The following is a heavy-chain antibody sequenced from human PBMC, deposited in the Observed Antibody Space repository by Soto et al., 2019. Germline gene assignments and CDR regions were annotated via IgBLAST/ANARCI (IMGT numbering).Heavy chain of an antibody. CDR1: GYTFTSYG. J-gene: IGHJ5*02. Sequence: ASVKVSCKASGYTFTSYGISWVRQAPGQGLEWMGWISAYNGKTNYAQKLQGRVTMTTVTSTSTAYMELRSLSSVYTAVYYCARVPAAGTFDWFDPWGQGTLVTVSS. CDR2: ISAYNGKT. D-gene: IGHD6-13*01. V-gene: IGHV1-18*01. CDR3: ARVPAAGTFDWFDP.